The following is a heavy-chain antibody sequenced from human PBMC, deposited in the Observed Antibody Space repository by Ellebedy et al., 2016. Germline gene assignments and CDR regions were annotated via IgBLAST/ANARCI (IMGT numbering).Heavy chain of an antibody. CDR2: IYSSGST. CDR3: ARVRSGWYHGAFDY. CDR1: GDSISSGDYY. V-gene: IGHV4-61*02. D-gene: IGHD6-19*01. J-gene: IGHJ4*02. Sequence: SETLSLXCTVSGDSISSGDYYWNWIRQPAGKGLEWIGRIYSSGSTNYNPSLKSRVTISVDTSKNQFSLKLNSVSATDTAVYYCARVRSGWYHGAFDYWGQGTLVTVSA.